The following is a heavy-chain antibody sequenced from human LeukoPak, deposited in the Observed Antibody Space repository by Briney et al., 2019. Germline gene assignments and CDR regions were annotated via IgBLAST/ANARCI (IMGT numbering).Heavy chain of an antibody. J-gene: IGHJ4*02. Sequence: GGSLRLSCAASGFTFDDYAMHWVRHAPGKGPEWVSLISGDGTITYYADSMKGRLTVSRDNSKNSLYLQMNSLRTEDTALYYCAKYKLRSTNYYDSSGYILDYWGQGTLVTVSS. V-gene: IGHV3-43*02. CDR1: GFTFDDYA. CDR3: AKYKLRSTNYYDSSGYILDY. CDR2: ISGDGTIT. D-gene: IGHD3-22*01.